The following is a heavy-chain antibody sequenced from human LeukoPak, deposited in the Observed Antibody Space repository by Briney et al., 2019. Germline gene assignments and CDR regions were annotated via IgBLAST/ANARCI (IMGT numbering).Heavy chain of an antibody. Sequence: GGSLRPSCAASGFTFSNAWMSWVRQAPGKGLEWVGRIKSKTDGGTTDYAAPVKGRFTISRDDSKNTLYLQMNSLKTEDTAVYYCTTIARRALYFQHWGQGTLVTVSS. D-gene: IGHD1-14*01. CDR3: TTIARRALYFQH. CDR2: IKSKTDGGTT. CDR1: GFTFSNAW. V-gene: IGHV3-15*01. J-gene: IGHJ1*01.